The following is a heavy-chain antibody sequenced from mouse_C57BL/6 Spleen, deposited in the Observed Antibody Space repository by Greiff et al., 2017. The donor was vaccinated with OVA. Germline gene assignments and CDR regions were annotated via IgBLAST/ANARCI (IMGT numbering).Heavy chain of an antibody. CDR3: ASGRRDAGMDY. D-gene: IGHD3-3*01. J-gene: IGHJ4*01. Sequence: QVQLQQPGTELVKPGASVKLSCKASGYTFTSYWMHWVKQRPGQGLEWIGNINPSNGGTNYNEKFKSKATLTVDKSSSTAYMQLSSLTSEDSAVYEWASGRRDAGMDYWGQGTSVTVSS. CDR1: GYTFTSYW. CDR2: INPSNGGT. V-gene: IGHV1-53*01.